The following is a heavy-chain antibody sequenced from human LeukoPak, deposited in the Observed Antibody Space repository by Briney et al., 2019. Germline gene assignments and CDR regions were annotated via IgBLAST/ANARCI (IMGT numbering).Heavy chain of an antibody. J-gene: IGHJ4*02. CDR3: VSSSDLDY. D-gene: IGHD6-6*01. CDR1: GFTFSSYS. Sequence: KPGGSLRLSCAASGFTFSSYSMNWVRQAPGKGLEWVSSISSSSSYIYYADSVKGRFTISRDNAKNPLYPQMNSLRAEDTAVYYCVSSSDLDYWGQGTLVTVSS. V-gene: IGHV3-21*01. CDR2: ISSSSSYI.